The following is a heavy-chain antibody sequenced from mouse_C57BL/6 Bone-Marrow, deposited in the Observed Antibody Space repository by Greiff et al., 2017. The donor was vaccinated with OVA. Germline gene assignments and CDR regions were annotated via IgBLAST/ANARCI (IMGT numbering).Heavy chain of an antibody. J-gene: IGHJ2*01. CDR3: ARPIYYDYLDY. V-gene: IGHV1-19*01. CDR2: INPYNGGT. D-gene: IGHD2-4*01. Sequence: EVQLQQSGPVLVKPGASVKMSCKASGYTFTDYYMNWMKQSHGKSLEWIGVINPYNGGTSYNQKFKGKATLTVDKSSSTAYMELNSLTSEDSAVYYCARPIYYDYLDYWGQGTTLTVSS. CDR1: GYTFTDYY.